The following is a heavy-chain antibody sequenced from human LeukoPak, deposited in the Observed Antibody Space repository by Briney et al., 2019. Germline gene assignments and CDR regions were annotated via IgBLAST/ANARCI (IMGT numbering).Heavy chain of an antibody. CDR2: MYYSGIT. CDR3: ARLGGTYWDVDY. CDR1: GGSISSSSYY. V-gene: IGHV4-39*01. J-gene: IGHJ4*02. Sequence: PSETLSLTCTVSGGSISSSSYYWGWIRQPPGKGLEWIGSMYYSGITYYVPSLKSRVTISADTSKNQFSLKLSSVTAADTAVYYCARLGGTYWDVDYWGQGTLVTVSS. D-gene: IGHD3-16*01.